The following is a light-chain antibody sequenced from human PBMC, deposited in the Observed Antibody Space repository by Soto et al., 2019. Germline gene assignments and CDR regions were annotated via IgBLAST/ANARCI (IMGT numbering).Light chain of an antibody. V-gene: IGKV3-15*01. CDR1: QNVNSN. CDR3: QQYENWXQWT. CDR2: GES. Sequence: EIVMTQSPASLSVSPGEIATLSCRASQNVNSNLDWYQQKPGQAPRFLIYGESTRANGIPARFSGSGSGTEFTITISSMQSEDFAVYCCQQYENWXQWTCGQWTKV. J-gene: IGKJ1*01.